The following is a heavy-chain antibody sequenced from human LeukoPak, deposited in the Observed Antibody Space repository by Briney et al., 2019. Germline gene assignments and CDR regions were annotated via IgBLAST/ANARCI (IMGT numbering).Heavy chain of an antibody. Sequence: PGGSLRLSCAASGFTFSSYSMNWVRQAPGKGLEWVSSISSSSSYIYYADSVKGRFTISRDNAKNSLYLQMNSLRAEDTAVYYCARDPGLPYSSSPDAFDIWGQGTMVTVSS. J-gene: IGHJ3*02. CDR2: ISSSSSYI. CDR1: GFTFSSYS. D-gene: IGHD6-13*01. V-gene: IGHV3-21*01. CDR3: ARDPGLPYSSSPDAFDI.